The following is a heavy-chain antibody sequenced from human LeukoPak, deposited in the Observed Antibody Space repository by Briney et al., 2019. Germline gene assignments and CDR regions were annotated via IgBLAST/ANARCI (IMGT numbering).Heavy chain of an antibody. D-gene: IGHD2-2*01. Sequence: ASVKVSCKASGYTFTGYYMHWVRQAPGQGLEWMGWINPNSGGTNYAQKFQGRVTMTRDTSISTAYMERSRLRSDDTAVYYCARSLNGVVPVDYWGQGTLVTVSS. CDR3: ARSLNGVVPVDY. CDR1: GYTFTGYY. J-gene: IGHJ4*02. CDR2: INPNSGGT. V-gene: IGHV1-2*02.